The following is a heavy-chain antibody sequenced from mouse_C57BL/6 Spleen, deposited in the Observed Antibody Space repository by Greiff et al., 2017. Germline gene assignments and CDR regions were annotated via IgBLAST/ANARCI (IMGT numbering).Heavy chain of an antibody. V-gene: IGHV5-4*01. CDR3: ARDLYYDYDGTPFAY. CDR2: ISDGGSYT. Sequence: EVQLVESGGGLVKPGGSLKLSCAASGFTFSSYALSWVRQTPEKRLEWVATISDGGSYTYYPDNVKGRFTISRDNAKNNLYLQISHLKSEDTAMYYCARDLYYDYDGTPFAYWGQGTLVTVSA. J-gene: IGHJ3*01. CDR1: GFTFSSYA. D-gene: IGHD2-4*01.